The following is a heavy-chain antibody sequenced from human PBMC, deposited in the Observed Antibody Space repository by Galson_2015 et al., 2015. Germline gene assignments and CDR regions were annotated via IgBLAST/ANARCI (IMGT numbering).Heavy chain of an antibody. J-gene: IGHJ4*02. D-gene: IGHD2-2*01. CDR1: GDSVSSDSAA. CDR3: ARSLRHQIDY. Sequence: CAISGDSVSSDSAAWHWSRQSPSSGLEGLGRAYYRSKWSNNYAVSVKRRVTINPDTSKNQFSLHLNSVTPEDTAVYYSARSLRHQIDYWGQGALVTVSS. CDR2: AYYRSKWSN. V-gene: IGHV6-1*01.